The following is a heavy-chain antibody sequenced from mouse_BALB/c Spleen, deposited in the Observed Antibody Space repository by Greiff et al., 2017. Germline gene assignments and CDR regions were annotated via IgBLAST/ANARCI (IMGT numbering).Heavy chain of an antibody. D-gene: IGHD3-3*01. CDR2: IYPGDGDT. CDR3: ARGDEDYFDY. Sequence: LQESGAELARPGASVKLSCKASGYTFTSYWMQWVKQRPGQGLEWIGAIYPGDGDTRYTQKFKGKATLTADKSSSTAYMQLSSLASEDSAVYYCARGDEDYFDYWGQGTTLTVSS. V-gene: IGHV1-87*01. J-gene: IGHJ2*01. CDR1: GYTFTSYW.